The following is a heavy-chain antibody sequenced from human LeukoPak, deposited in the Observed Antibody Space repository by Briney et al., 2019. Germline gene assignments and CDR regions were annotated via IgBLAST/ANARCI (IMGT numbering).Heavy chain of an antibody. CDR3: ARGGFRVGALNFDY. CDR2: VYHSGST. CDR1: GGSISSGGYS. V-gene: IGHV4-30-2*01. Sequence: SRTLSLTCAVSGGSISSGGYSWSWIRQPPGKGLEWIGYVYHSGSTYYNPSLKSRVTISVDRSKNQFSLKLSSVTAADTAVYYCARGGFRVGALNFDYWGQGTLVTVSS. J-gene: IGHJ4*02. D-gene: IGHD1-26*01.